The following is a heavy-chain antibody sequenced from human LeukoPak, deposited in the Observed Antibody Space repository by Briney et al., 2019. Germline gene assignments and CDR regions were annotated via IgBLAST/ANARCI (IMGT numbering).Heavy chain of an antibody. D-gene: IGHD3-22*01. CDR1: VFTFSSYG. V-gene: IGHV3-30*18. CDR3: AKDATDSSGFNWFDP. J-gene: IGHJ5*02. Sequence: GRSLRLSCAASVFTFSSYGMHWVRQAPGKGLECVAVISYDGSNKYYADSVKGRFTISRDNSKNTLYLQMNSLRAEDTAVYYCAKDATDSSGFNWFDPWGQGTLVTVSS. CDR2: ISYDGSNK.